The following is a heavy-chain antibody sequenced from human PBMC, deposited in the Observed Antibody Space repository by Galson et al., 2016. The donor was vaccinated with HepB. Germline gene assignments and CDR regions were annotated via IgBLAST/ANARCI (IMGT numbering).Heavy chain of an antibody. J-gene: IGHJ6*02. D-gene: IGHD4-23*01. CDR2: INTNNGNT. CDR3: ARDYYGATSIPLAGMDV. CDR1: GYSFTSYG. V-gene: IGHV1-18*04. Sequence: SVKVSCKASGYSFTSYGISWVRQAPGQGLEWMGRINTNNGNTDYTQKTQGRVTMTSDTSTSTAHMEMRRLRFDDTSMYYCARDYYGATSIPLAGMDVWGRGTTVTVSS.